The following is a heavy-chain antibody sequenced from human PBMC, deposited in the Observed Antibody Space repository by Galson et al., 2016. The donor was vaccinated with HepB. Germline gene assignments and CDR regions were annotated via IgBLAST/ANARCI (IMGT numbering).Heavy chain of an antibody. Sequence: LRLSCAASGFTFDDYGLSWVRQAPGKGLEWVSGINWNGGSTGYADSVKGRFTISRGNAKNSLYLQMNSLRAEDTALYYCARGMSHDYGVSADYWGQGTLVTVSS. V-gene: IGHV3-20*04. CDR1: GFTFDDYG. CDR2: INWNGGST. J-gene: IGHJ4*02. CDR3: ARGMSHDYGVSADY. D-gene: IGHD4-17*01.